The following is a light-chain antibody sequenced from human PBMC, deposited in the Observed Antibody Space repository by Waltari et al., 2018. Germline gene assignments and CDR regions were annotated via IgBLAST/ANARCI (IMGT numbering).Light chain of an antibody. CDR1: QGISSS. V-gene: IGKV1-9*01. CDR3: QQLNSYPPIT. J-gene: IGKJ3*01. Sequence: DIQLTQSPSFLSASVGDRVTLTCRASQGISSSLAWYQQKPGKAPKLLIYAASTLQSGVPSRFSGSGSGTEFTLTISSLQPEDFATYYCQQLNSYPPITFGPGTKVDIK. CDR2: AAS.